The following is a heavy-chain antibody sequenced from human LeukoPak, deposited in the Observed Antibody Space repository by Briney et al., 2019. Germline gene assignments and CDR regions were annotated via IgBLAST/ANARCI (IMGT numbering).Heavy chain of an antibody. D-gene: IGHD3-10*01. J-gene: IGHJ4*02. CDR2: ISYDGSNK. Sequence: PGGSLRLSCAASGFTFSSYAMHWVRQAPGKGLEWVAVISYDGSNKYYADSVKDRFTISRDNSKNMLYPQMNSLRAEDTAVYYCARDPDMVRGVISPDYWGQGTLVTVSS. CDR1: GFTFSSYA. CDR3: ARDPDMVRGVISPDY. V-gene: IGHV3-30*04.